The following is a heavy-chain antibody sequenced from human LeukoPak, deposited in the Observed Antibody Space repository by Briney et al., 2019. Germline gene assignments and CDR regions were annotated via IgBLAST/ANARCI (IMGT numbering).Heavy chain of an antibody. J-gene: IGHJ4*02. CDR2: INPNSGGT. Sequence: ASVKVSCKASGYTFTGYYMHWVRQAPGQGLEWMGWINPNSGGTNYAQKFQGRVTMTRDTSISTAYMELRSLRSDDTAVYYCARGWPFSSSSLYHFDYWGQGTLVTVSS. CDR1: GYTFTGYY. V-gene: IGHV1-2*02. CDR3: ARGWPFSSSSLYHFDY. D-gene: IGHD6-6*01.